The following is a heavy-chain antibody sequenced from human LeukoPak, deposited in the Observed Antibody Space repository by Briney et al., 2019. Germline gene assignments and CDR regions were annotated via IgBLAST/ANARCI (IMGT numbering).Heavy chain of an antibody. Sequence: PGGSLRLSCAASGFIFSDYAMTWVRQAPGKGREWVARTRNKANRYTTECAASVKGRFTISRDESKNSLYLQMNTLKTEDTALYYCVRSGDAWAQAFDSWGRGTLVTVSS. V-gene: IGHV3-72*01. CDR1: GFIFSDYA. J-gene: IGHJ4*02. CDR3: VRSGDAWAQAFDS. CDR2: TRNKANRYTT. D-gene: IGHD2-21*02.